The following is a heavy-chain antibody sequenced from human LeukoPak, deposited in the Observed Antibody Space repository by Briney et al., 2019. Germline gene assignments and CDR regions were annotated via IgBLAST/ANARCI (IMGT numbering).Heavy chain of an antibody. J-gene: IGHJ4*02. CDR2: ISSSSSYI. D-gene: IGHD2-21*02. CDR3: ARETYCGGDCYVQYYFDY. Sequence: PGGSLRLSCAASGFTFSSYSMNWVRQAPGKGLEWVSSISSSSSYIYYADSVKGRFTISRDNARNSLYLQMNSPRAEDTAVYYCARETYCGGDCYVQYYFDYWGQGTLVTVSS. CDR1: GFTFSSYS. V-gene: IGHV3-21*01.